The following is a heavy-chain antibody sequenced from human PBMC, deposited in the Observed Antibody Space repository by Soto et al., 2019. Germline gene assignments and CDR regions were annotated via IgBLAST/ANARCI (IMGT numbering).Heavy chain of an antibody. Sequence: GGSLRLSCAASGFTFSSSAISWVRQAPGKGLEWVSAFSANGQGIYYADSVRGRFTISRDNSKNTVFLHMDSLSAEDTAVYYCAKDRHYPRDYFHYWGQGTLVTVSS. V-gene: IGHV3-23*01. CDR3: AKDRHYPRDYFHY. CDR1: GFTFSSSA. D-gene: IGHD3-10*01. CDR2: FSANGQGI. J-gene: IGHJ4*02.